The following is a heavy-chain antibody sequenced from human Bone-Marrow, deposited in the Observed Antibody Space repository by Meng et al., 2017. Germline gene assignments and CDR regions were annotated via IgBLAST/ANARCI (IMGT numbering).Heavy chain of an antibody. D-gene: IGHD2-15*01. V-gene: IGHV3-69-1*02. CDR3: ARDLDIVVVVAATPLREYFQH. CDR1: GFTFSDYY. CDR2: ISSSSTI. Sequence: GESLKISCAASGFTFSDYYMNWVHQAPGKGLEWVSSISSSSTIYYADSVKGRFTISRDNAKNSLYLQMNSLRAEDTAVYYCARDLDIVVVVAATPLREYFQHWGQGTLVTVSS. J-gene: IGHJ1*01.